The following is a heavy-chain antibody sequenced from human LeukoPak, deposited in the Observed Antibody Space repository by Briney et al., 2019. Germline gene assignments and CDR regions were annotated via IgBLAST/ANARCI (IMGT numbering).Heavy chain of an antibody. CDR2: ISSSSSYI. D-gene: IGHD4-17*01. V-gene: IGHV3-21*01. J-gene: IGHJ3*02. CDR3: ARRYGDYLNDAFDI. CDR1: GFTFSSYS. Sequence: GGSLRLSCAASGFTFSSYSMNWVRQAPGKGLEWVSSISSSSSYIYYAGSVKGRFTISRDNAKNSLYLQMNSLRAEDTAVYYCARRYGDYLNDAFDIWGQGTMVTVSS.